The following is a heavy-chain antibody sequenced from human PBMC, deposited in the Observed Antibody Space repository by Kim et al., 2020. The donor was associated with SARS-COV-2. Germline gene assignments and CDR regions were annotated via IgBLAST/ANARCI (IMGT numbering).Heavy chain of an antibody. CDR3: ARDGAASYYYDSSGYYLRQYYFDY. Sequence: ASVKVSCKASGYTFTSYYMHWVRQAPGQGLEWMGIINPSGGSTSYAQKFQGRVTMTRDTSTSTVYMELSSLRSEDTAVYYCARDGAASYYYDSSGYYLRQYYFDYWGQGTLVTVSS. J-gene: IGHJ4*02. CDR1: GYTFTSYY. V-gene: IGHV1-46*01. CDR2: INPSGGST. D-gene: IGHD3-22*01.